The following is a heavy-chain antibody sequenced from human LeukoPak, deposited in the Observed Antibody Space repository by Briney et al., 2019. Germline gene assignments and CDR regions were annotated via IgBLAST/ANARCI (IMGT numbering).Heavy chain of an antibody. CDR3: ARDGRCGGDCYAS. V-gene: IGHV3-21*01. J-gene: IGHJ4*02. CDR2: ISSSSSYI. CDR1: GFSFSSYT. D-gene: IGHD2-21*02. Sequence: PGGSLILSCAASGFSFSSYTMNWVRRAPGKGLEWVSIISSSSSYIYYADSVKGRFTISRDNAKNALYLQMNSLRVEDTAVYYCARDGRCGGDCYASWGQGTLVTVSS.